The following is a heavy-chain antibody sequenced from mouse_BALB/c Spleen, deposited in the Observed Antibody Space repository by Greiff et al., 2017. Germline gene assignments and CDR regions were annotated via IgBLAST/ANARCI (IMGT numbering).Heavy chain of an antibody. J-gene: IGHJ2*01. CDR3: ARDRDYYGSSYFDD. CDR2: INSNGGST. D-gene: IGHD1-1*01. V-gene: IGHV5-6-3*01. Sequence: EVQLVESGGGLVQPGGSLKLSCAASGFTFSSYGMSWVRQTPDKRLELVATINSNGGSTYYPDSVKGRFTISRDNAKNTLYLQMSSLKSEDTAMYYCARDRDYYGSSYFDDWGQGTTLTVSS. CDR1: GFTFSSYG.